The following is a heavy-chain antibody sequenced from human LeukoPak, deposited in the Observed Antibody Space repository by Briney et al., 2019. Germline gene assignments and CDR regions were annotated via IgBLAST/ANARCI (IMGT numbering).Heavy chain of an antibody. D-gene: IGHD3-10*01. Sequence: PGGSLRLSCAASGFTFDDYAMHWVRQAPGKGLEWVSGISWNSGSIGYADSVKGRFTISRDNAKNSLYLQMNSLRAEDTALYYCAKGSLWFGELSPSIDYWGQGTLVTVSS. J-gene: IGHJ4*02. CDR1: GFTFDDYA. V-gene: IGHV3-9*01. CDR3: AKGSLWFGELSPSIDY. CDR2: ISWNSGSI.